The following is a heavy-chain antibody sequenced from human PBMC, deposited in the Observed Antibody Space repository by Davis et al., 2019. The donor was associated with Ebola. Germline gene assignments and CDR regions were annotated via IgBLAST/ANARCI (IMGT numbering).Heavy chain of an antibody. D-gene: IGHD4-17*01. Sequence: ASVKVSCKASGYTFTGYYMHWVRQAPGQGLEWMGRINPNSGGTNYAQKFQGRVTMTRDTSISTAYMELSRLRSEDTAVYYCAREEGLRGDAFDIWGQGTMVTVSS. CDR3: AREEGLRGDAFDI. CDR1: GYTFTGYY. V-gene: IGHV1-2*06. J-gene: IGHJ3*02. CDR2: INPNSGGT.